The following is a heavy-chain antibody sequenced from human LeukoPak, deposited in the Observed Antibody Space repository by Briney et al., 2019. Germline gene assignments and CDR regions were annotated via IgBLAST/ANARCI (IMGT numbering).Heavy chain of an antibody. CDR1: GYTFTSYY. J-gene: IGHJ4*02. CDR2: INPSGGST. V-gene: IGHV1-46*03. D-gene: IGHD2-2*01. Sequence: ASVKVSCKASGYTFTSYYMHWLRQAPGQGLEWMGIINPSGGSTSYAQKFQGRVTMTRDTSTSTVYMELSSLRSEDTAVYYCASGYCSSTSCYPQQFDYWGQGTLVTVSS. CDR3: ASGYCSSTSCYPQQFDY.